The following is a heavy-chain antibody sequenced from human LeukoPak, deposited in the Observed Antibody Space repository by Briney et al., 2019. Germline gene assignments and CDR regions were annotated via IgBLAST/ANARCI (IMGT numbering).Heavy chain of an antibody. D-gene: IGHD2-8*01. V-gene: IGHV3-23*01. CDR2: ISGSGGST. CDR3: AKGVLMVYFLFDY. J-gene: IGHJ4*02. Sequence: GGSLRLSCAASGFTFSSYAMSWVRQAPGKGLEWVSAISGSGGSTYYADSVKGRFTTSRDNSKNTLYLQMNSLRAEDTAVYYCAKGVLMVYFLFDYWGQGTLVTVSS. CDR1: GFTFSSYA.